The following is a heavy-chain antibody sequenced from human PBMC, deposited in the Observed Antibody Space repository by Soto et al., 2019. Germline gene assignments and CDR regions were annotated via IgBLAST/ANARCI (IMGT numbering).Heavy chain of an antibody. D-gene: IGHD6-13*01. V-gene: IGHV3-23*01. Sequence: PGGSLRLSCAASGFTFSSYAMSWVRQAPGKGLEWVSAISGSGGSTYYADSVKGRFTISRDNSKNTLYLQMNSLRAEDTAVYYCAKSSSWFYSTAADYWGQGTLVTVSS. J-gene: IGHJ4*02. CDR1: GFTFSSYA. CDR3: AKSSSWFYSTAADY. CDR2: ISGSGGST.